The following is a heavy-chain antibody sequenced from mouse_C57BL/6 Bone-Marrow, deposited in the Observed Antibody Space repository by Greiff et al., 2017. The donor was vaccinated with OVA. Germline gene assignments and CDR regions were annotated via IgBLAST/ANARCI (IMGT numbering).Heavy chain of an antibody. CDR1: GYSITSGYY. CDR2: ISYDGSN. Sequence: EVQLQESGPGLVKPSQSLSPTCSVTGYSITSGYYWNWIRQFPGNQLEWMGYISYDGSNNYNPSLKNRISITRDTSKNQFFLKLNSVTTEDTATYYCARDEGPTLGHYAMDYWGQGTSVTVSS. CDR3: ARDEGPTLGHYAMDY. J-gene: IGHJ4*01. D-gene: IGHD4-1*01. V-gene: IGHV3-6*01.